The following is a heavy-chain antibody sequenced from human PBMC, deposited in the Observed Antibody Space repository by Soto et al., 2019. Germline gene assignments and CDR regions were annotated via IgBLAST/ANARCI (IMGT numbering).Heavy chain of an antibody. Sequence: EVQLVESGGGLVKPGGSLSLSCAASGFTFSNAWMSWVRQAPGKGLEWVGRIKSNTDGGTTDYAATVKGRFTISRDDSKNPLYLQMNSLKTEDTAVYYCTTDPGVTLFGVVISHFDYWCQGSLVTFSS. J-gene: IGHJ4*02. D-gene: IGHD3-3*01. CDR1: GFTFSNAW. CDR2: IKSNTDGGTT. V-gene: IGHV3-15*01. CDR3: TTDPGVTLFGVVISHFDY.